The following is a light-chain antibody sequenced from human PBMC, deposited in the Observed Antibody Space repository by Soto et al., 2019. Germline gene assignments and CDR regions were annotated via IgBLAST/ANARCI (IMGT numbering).Light chain of an antibody. J-gene: IGLJ2*01. V-gene: IGLV2-8*01. Sequence: QSALTQPPSASGSPGRSVTMSCTGSSSGVGGYNYVSWYQQHPGKAPKLLIYEVSKRPSGVPDRFSGSKSGNTASLTVSGLQAEDEADYYCSSYEGSNNVVFGGGTQLTVL. CDR1: SSGVGGYNY. CDR2: EVS. CDR3: SSYEGSNNVV.